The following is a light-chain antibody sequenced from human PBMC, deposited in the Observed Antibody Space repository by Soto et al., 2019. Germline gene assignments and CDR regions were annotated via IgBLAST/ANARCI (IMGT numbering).Light chain of an antibody. V-gene: IGKV3-11*01. J-gene: IGKJ5*01. CDR1: QSVSSY. Sequence: EIVLTQSPDTLSLSPGERATVSCRASQSVSSYLAWYQQKPGQAPRLLIYDASNRATGIPARFSGSGSGTDFTLTISSLEPEDFAVDYCQQRSNWPPTFGQGTRLEI. CDR3: QQRSNWPPT. CDR2: DAS.